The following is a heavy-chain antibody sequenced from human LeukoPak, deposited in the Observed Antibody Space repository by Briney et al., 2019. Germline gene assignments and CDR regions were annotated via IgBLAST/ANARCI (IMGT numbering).Heavy chain of an antibody. CDR2: ISWNSGSI. V-gene: IGHV3-9*01. J-gene: IGHJ5*02. D-gene: IGHD2-2*01. CDR1: GFTFDDYA. CDR3: AKVEYQLVS. Sequence: GRSLRLSCAASGFTFDDYAMHWVRQAPGKGLEWVSGISWNSGSIGYAVSVKGRFTISRDNAKNSLYLQMNSLRAEDTALYYCAKVEYQLVSWGQGTLVTVSS.